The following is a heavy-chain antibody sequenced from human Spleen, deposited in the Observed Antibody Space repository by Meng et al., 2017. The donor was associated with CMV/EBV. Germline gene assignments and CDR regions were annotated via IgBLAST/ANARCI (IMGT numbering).Heavy chain of an antibody. D-gene: IGHD3-3*01. J-gene: IGHJ6*02. Sequence: GESLKISCAASGFTFDDYGMSWVRQAPGKGLEWVSGINWSGGSRGYADSVKGRFTISRDNAKNSLYLQMNSLRAEDTALYYCARDLAYYDFWSGYALSDVWGQGTTVTVSS. CDR1: GFTFDDYG. V-gene: IGHV3-20*04. CDR2: INWSGGSR. CDR3: ARDLAYYDFWSGYALSDV.